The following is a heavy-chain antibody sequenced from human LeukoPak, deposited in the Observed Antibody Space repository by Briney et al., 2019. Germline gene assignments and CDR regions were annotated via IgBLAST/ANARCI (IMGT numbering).Heavy chain of an antibody. J-gene: IGHJ3*02. CDR3: ARQNYDSSGYYGVGAFDI. CDR2: IYHSGST. Sequence: SETLSLTCTVSGYSTSSGYYWGWIRPPPGKGLEWIGSIYHSGSTYYNPSLKSRVTISVDTSKNQFSLKLSSVTAADTAVYYCARQNYDSSGYYGVGAFDIWGQGTMVTVSS. V-gene: IGHV4-38-2*02. D-gene: IGHD3-22*01. CDR1: GYSTSSGYY.